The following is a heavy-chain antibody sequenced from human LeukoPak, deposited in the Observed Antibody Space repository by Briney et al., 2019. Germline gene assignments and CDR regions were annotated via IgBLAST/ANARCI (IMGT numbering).Heavy chain of an antibody. CDR3: ARHAGYYDSSGYLYYFDY. J-gene: IGHJ4*02. CDR2: IYYSGST. V-gene: IGHV4-59*08. CDR1: GGSISSYY. Sequence: SETLSLTCTVSGGSISSYYWSWIRQPPGKGLEWIGYIYYSGSTNYNPSLKSRVTISVDTSKNQFSLKLSSVTAADTAVYYCARHAGYYDSSGYLYYFDYWGQGTLVTVSS. D-gene: IGHD3-22*01.